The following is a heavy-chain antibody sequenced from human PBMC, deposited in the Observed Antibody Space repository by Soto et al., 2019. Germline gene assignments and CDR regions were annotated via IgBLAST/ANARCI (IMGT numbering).Heavy chain of an antibody. V-gene: IGHV3-30-3*01. Sequence: QVQLVESGGGLVQPGRSLRLSCAASGFTFSSYDMHWVRQAPGKGLEWVAVISYDVINKYYADSVRGRFTIARDNSKNTLYLQMNSLSAEFTAVYYFPRAVDFDYWGPGTLVTVSS. CDR1: GFTFSSYD. J-gene: IGHJ4*02. CDR2: ISYDVINK. CDR3: PRAVDFDY.